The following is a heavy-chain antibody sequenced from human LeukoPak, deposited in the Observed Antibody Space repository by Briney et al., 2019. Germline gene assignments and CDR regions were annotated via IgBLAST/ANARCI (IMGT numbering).Heavy chain of an antibody. V-gene: IGHV3-66*01. CDR2: IYSGGST. CDR1: GFTFSSYA. Sequence: GGSLRLSCAASGFTFSSYAMSWVRQAPGKGLEGVSVIYSGGSTYYADSVKGRFTISRDNSKNTLYLQMNSLRAEDTAVYYCARDKARGYSYGYQLDYWGQGTLVTVSS. D-gene: IGHD5-18*01. CDR3: ARDKARGYSYGYQLDY. J-gene: IGHJ4*02.